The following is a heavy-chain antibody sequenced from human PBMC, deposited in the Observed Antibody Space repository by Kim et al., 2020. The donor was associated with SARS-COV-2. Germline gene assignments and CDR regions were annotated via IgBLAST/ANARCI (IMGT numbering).Heavy chain of an antibody. Sequence: SETLSLTCTVSGGSINSGGFYWSWIRQHPGKGLEWIGYIYYSGSTYYNPSLKSRLTISVDTSKNQFSLKLSSVTAADTAVYYCARESNIYYDSSAYYWGEDYYFDYWGQGTLVTVSS. CDR3: ARESNIYYDSSAYYWGEDYYFDY. D-gene: IGHD3-22*01. CDR1: GGSINSGGFY. V-gene: IGHV4-31*03. J-gene: IGHJ4*02. CDR2: IYYSGST.